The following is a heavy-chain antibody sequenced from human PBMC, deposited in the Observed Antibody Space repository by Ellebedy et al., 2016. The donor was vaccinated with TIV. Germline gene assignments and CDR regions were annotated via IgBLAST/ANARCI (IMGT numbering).Heavy chain of an antibody. V-gene: IGHV5-51*01. CDR2: IYPGDSDT. Sequence: KVSXXGSEDSFTNYWIGWVRQMPGKGLEWMGIIYPGDSDTRYSPSFQGQVTISVDKSISTAYLQWSSLKASDTAMYYCARTAPGGYYSPFDYWGQGTLVTVSS. D-gene: IGHD3-22*01. CDR3: ARTAPGGYYSPFDY. J-gene: IGHJ4*02. CDR1: EDSFTNYW.